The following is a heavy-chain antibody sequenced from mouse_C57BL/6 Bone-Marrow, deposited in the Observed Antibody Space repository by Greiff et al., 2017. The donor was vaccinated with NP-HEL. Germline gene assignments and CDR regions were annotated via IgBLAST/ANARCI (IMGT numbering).Heavy chain of an antibody. CDR3: AKNYYGYVYYAMDY. V-gene: IGHV2-5*01. Sequence: VKLMESGPGLVQPSQSLSITCTVSGFSLTSYGVHWVRQSPGKGLEWLGVIWRGGSTDYNAAFMSRLSITKDNSKSQVFFKMNSLQADDTAIYYCAKNYYGYVYYAMDYWGQGTSVTVSS. J-gene: IGHJ4*01. D-gene: IGHD2-2*01. CDR2: IWRGGST. CDR1: GFSLTSYG.